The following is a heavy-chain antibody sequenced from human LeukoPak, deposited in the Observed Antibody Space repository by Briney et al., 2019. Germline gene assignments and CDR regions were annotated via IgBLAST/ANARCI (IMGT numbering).Heavy chain of an antibody. CDR3: ARCATSSSGWFLFDY. J-gene: IGHJ4*02. V-gene: IGHV4-59*12. Sequence: SETLSLTCTVSGGSISSYYWSWIRQPPGKGLEWIGYIYYSGSTNYNPSLKSRVTISVDTSKNQFSLKLSSVTAADTAVYYCARCATSSSGWFLFDYWGQGTLVTVSS. CDR1: GGSISSYY. CDR2: IYYSGST. D-gene: IGHD6-19*01.